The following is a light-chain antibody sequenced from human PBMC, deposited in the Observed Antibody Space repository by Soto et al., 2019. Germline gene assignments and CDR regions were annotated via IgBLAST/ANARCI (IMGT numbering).Light chain of an antibody. CDR2: KNN. V-gene: IGLV1-47*01. CDR1: SSNIGSNL. J-gene: IGLJ2*01. Sequence: QSVLTQPPSASGTPGQTVTISCSGSSSNIGSNLVYWYHQFPGTAPKLLIYKNNQRPSGVPDRFSGCKSGTSASLAISGLRSEDEADYYCAAWDDTLNGVVFGGGTKLTVL. CDR3: AAWDDTLNGVV.